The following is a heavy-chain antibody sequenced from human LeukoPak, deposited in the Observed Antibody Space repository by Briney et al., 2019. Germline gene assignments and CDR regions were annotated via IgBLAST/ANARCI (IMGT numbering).Heavy chain of an antibody. CDR3: AKDRGYSYAQRYYYYGMDV. J-gene: IGHJ6*02. CDR1: GFTFSSYG. V-gene: IGHV3-30*18. Sequence: GRSLRLSCAASGFTFSSYGMHWVRQAPGKGLEWVAVISYDGSNKYYADSVKGRLTISRDNSKNTLYLQMNSLRAEDTAVYYCAKDRGYSYAQRYYYYGMDVWGQGTTVTVSS. D-gene: IGHD5-18*01. CDR2: ISYDGSNK.